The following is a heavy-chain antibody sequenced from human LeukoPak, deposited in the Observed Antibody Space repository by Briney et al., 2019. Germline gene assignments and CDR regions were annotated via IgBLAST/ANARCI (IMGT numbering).Heavy chain of an antibody. V-gene: IGHV4-39*07. J-gene: IGHJ5*02. CDR2: IYYSGST. Sequence: SETLSLTCTVSGGSISSSSYYWGWIRQPPGKGLEWIGSIYYSGSTNYNPSLKSRVTISVDTSKNQFSLKLSSVTAADTAVYYCARMFEDPVLEWLLFDPWGQGTLVTVSS. CDR1: GGSISSSSYY. D-gene: IGHD3-3*01. CDR3: ARMFEDPVLEWLLFDP.